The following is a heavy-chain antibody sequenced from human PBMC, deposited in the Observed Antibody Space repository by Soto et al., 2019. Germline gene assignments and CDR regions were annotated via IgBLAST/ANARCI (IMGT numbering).Heavy chain of an antibody. CDR3: ARSEQWLVPANYYYGMDV. Sequence: QVQLVQSGAEVKKPGSSVKVSCKASGGTFSSYTISWVRQAPGQGLEWMGRIIPLLGIANYAQKFQGRVTITADKSTSTRYMELSSLRSEDTAVYYCARSEQWLVPANYYYGMDVWGQGTTVTVSS. CDR1: GGTFSSYT. D-gene: IGHD6-19*01. CDR2: IIPLLGIA. J-gene: IGHJ6*02. V-gene: IGHV1-69*02.